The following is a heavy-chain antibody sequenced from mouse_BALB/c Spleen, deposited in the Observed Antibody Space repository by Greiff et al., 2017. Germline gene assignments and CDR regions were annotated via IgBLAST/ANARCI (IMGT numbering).Heavy chain of an antibody. CDR2: IWGDGST. D-gene: IGHD3-2*01. Sequence: VMLVESGPGLVAPSQSLSITCTVSGFSLTSYDVSWVRQPPGKGLEWLGVIWGDGSTNYHSALISRLSISKDNSKSHVFLKLNSLQTDGTATYYCAKPDSSGWFAYWGQGTLVTVSA. CDR3: AKPDSSGWFAY. J-gene: IGHJ3*01. CDR1: GFSLTSYD. V-gene: IGHV2-3*01.